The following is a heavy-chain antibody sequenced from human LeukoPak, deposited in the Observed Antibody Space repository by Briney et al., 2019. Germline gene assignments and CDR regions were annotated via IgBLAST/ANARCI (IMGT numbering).Heavy chain of an antibody. CDR1: GYSFTDYY. J-gene: IGHJ5*02. CDR3: ARADRLHGGPYLIGP. CDR2: INPNSGGT. V-gene: IGHV1-2*02. Sequence: ASVTVSCKTSGYSFTDYYMHWVRQAPGQGLEWMGWINPNSGGTSSAQKFQGRVTMTRDTSIATVYMEVNWLTSDDTAMYYCARADRLHGGPYLIGPWGQGTLVTVSS. D-gene: IGHD3-16*01.